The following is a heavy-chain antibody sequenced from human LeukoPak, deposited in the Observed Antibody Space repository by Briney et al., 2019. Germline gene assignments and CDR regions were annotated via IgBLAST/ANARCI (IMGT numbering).Heavy chain of an antibody. CDR3: SRDRQLWFPNYYFDY. V-gene: IGHV3-30*01. CDR1: GFTFSSYA. CDR2: ISFDGGNI. D-gene: IGHD5-18*01. J-gene: IGHJ4*02. Sequence: GRSLRLSCAGSGFTFSSYAMHWVRQAPGKGLEWVAVISFDGGNIYYADSMKGRFTISRDNSKNTLYLQMHSLRAEDTAVYYCSRDRQLWFPNYYFDYWGQGTLVTVSS.